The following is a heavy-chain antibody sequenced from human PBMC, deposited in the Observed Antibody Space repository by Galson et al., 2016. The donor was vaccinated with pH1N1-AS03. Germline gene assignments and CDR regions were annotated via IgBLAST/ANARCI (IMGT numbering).Heavy chain of an antibody. CDR2: LSASSATT. J-gene: IGHJ4*02. CDR3: ARDLGPYSTSWYLLFY. D-gene: IGHD6-13*01. CDR1: GFTFSIHP. Sequence: SLRLSCAASGFTFSIHPMTWVRQAPGKGLEWVSGLSASSATTYYADSVKGRFTISRDNSKNTLYLQMNSLRVDDTAVYYCARDLGPYSTSWYLLFYWGLGTLVTVSS. V-gene: IGHV3-23*01.